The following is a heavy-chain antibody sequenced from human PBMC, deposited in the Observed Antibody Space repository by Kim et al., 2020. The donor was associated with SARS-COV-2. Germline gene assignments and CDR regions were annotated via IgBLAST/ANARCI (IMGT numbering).Heavy chain of an antibody. Sequence: SETLSLTCTVSGGSISSGGYYWSWIRQHPGKGLEWIGYIYYSGSTYYNPSLKSRVTIAVDTSKNQFSQKLSSVTAADTAVYYCGRELAGIGGLGSCNWFDPWGQGTLVTVSS. D-gene: IGHD1-26*01. CDR1: GGSISSGGYY. CDR2: IYYSGST. V-gene: IGHV4-31*03. J-gene: IGHJ5*02. CDR3: GRELAGIGGLGSCNWFDP.